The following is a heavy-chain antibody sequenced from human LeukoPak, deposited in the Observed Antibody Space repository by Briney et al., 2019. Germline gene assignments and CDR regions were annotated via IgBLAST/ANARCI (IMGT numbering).Heavy chain of an antibody. D-gene: IGHD2-21*01. CDR1: GGSISSGSYY. CDR2: IYTSGST. Sequence: SETLSLTCTVSGGSISSGSYYWSWIRQPAGKGLEWIGRIYTSGSTNYNPSLKSRLTISVDTSKNQFSLKLSSVTAADTAVYYCAKNGGESPNWFDTWGQGTLVTVSS. CDR3: AKNGGESPNWFDT. J-gene: IGHJ5*02. V-gene: IGHV4-61*02.